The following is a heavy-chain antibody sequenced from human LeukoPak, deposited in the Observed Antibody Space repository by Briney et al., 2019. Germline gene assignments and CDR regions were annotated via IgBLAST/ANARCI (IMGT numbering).Heavy chain of an antibody. CDR1: GFTFSSYW. V-gene: IGHV3-74*01. J-gene: IGHJ1*01. CDR3: ARDVGSTSYTTYFQH. D-gene: IGHD2-2*01. Sequence: PGGSLRLSCAASGFTFSSYWMNWVRQAPGKGLEWVSRINSDGSSTSYADSVKGRFTISRDNAKNPLYLQMNSLRAEDTAVYYCARDVGSTSYTTYFQHWGEGTLVTVSS. CDR2: INSDGSST.